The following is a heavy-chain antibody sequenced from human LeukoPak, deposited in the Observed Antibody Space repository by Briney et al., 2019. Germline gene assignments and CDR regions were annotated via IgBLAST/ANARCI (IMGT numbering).Heavy chain of an antibody. CDR3: ARALGGTSYIPDY. CDR2: INHSGST. Sequence: TTSETLSLTCAVYGGSFSGYYWSWIRQPPVKGLEWIGEINHSGSTNYNPSLKSRVTISVDTSKNQFSLKLSSVTASDTAVYYCARALGGTSYIPDYWGQGTLVTVSS. J-gene: IGHJ4*02. D-gene: IGHD2-15*01. V-gene: IGHV4-34*01. CDR1: GGSFSGYY.